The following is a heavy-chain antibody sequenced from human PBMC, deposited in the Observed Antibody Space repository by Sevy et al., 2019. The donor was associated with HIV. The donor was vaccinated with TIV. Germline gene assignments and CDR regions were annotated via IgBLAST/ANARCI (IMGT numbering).Heavy chain of an antibody. CDR2: IIPIFGTA. CDR1: GGTFSSYA. Sequence: ASVKVSCKASGGTFSSYAISWVRQAPGQGLEWMGGIIPIFGTANYAQKFQGRVTITADTSTSTAYMELSSLRSEDTAVYYCAREAIAAAGTSGFDYWGQGTLVTVSS. V-gene: IGHV1-69*06. CDR3: AREAIAAAGTSGFDY. D-gene: IGHD6-13*01. J-gene: IGHJ4*02.